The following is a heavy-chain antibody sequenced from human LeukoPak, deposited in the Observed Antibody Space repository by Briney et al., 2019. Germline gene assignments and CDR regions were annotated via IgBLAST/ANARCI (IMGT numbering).Heavy chain of an antibody. D-gene: IGHD2-15*01. V-gene: IGHV1-2*02. CDR1: GYTFTDYY. CDR2: INPNSGDT. Sequence: ASVKVSCKASGYTFTDYYMHWVRQAPGQGLEWMGWINPNSGDTNHAQNFQGRVTLTRDTSISTAYMELSSLRSDDSAVYYCAGEYCSGGSCRQGFDYWGQGSLVTVSS. CDR3: AGEYCSGGSCRQGFDY. J-gene: IGHJ4*02.